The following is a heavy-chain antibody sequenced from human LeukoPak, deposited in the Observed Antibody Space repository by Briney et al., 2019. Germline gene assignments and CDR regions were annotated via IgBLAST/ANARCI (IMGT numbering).Heavy chain of an antibody. V-gene: IGHV4-38-2*02. CDR2: IYHSGST. CDR3: ARAGTNLGDYDY. Sequence: PSETLSLTCTVSGYSISSGYYWGWIRQPPGKGLEWIGSIYHSGSTNYNPSLESRVTMSVDTSKNQFSLKLSSVTAADTAVYYCARAGTNLGDYDYWGQGTLVTVSS. D-gene: IGHD4-17*01. J-gene: IGHJ4*02. CDR1: GYSISSGYY.